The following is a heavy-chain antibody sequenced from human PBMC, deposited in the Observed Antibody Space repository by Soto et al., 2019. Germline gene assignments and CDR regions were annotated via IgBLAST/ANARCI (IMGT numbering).Heavy chain of an antibody. CDR2: IWYDGSNK. CDR3: ARDGPIYHYYRSGSKFDY. J-gene: IGHJ4*01. CDR1: GFTFSSYG. D-gene: IGHD3-10*01. V-gene: IGHV3-33*01. Sequence: QVQLVESGGGVVQPGRSLRLSCAASGFTFSSYGMHWVRQAPGKGLEWVAVIWYDGSNKYYADSVKGRFTISRDNSKNTLYLQMNSLRAEDTAVYYCARDGPIYHYYRSGSKFDYWGHGTLVTVSS.